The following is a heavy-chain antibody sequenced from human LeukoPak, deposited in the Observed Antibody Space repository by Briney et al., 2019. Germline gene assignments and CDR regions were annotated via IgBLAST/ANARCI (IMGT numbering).Heavy chain of an antibody. Sequence: GGSLRLSCAASGFTFSSYWMHWVRQAPGKGLVWVSRINSDGSSTSYADSVKGRYTISRDNAKNTLYLQMNSLRAEDTAVYYCARSYYDFWAPGENAFDIWGQGTMVTVSS. CDR1: GFTFSSYW. CDR3: ARSYYDFWAPGENAFDI. J-gene: IGHJ3*02. V-gene: IGHV3-74*01. CDR2: INSDGSST. D-gene: IGHD3-3*01.